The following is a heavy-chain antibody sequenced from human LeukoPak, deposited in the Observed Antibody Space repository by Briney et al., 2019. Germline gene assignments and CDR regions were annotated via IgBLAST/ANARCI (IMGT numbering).Heavy chain of an antibody. J-gene: IGHJ4*02. CDR3: AKEGFMITFGVALEGTFDY. D-gene: IGHD3-16*01. CDR2: ISGSGGST. V-gene: IGHV3-23*01. CDR1: GFTFSSYA. Sequence: GGSLRLSCAASGFTFSSYAMSWVRQAPGKGLEWVSAISGSGGSTYYADSVKGRFTISRDNSKNTLYLQMNSLRAEDTAVYYCAKEGFMITFGVALEGTFDYWGQGTLVTVSS.